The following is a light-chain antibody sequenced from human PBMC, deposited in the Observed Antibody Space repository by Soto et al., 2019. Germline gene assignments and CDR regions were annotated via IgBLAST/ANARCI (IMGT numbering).Light chain of an antibody. Sequence: DIHMTQSPATLSASVGDRVTITCRASQSISTWLAWYQQKPGKAPKLLIYWASSLESGVPSRFSGSGSETEFTLNISSLQPDDFATYYCQHYTTYSGTFGPGTKVDIK. J-gene: IGKJ3*01. CDR2: WAS. CDR1: QSISTW. CDR3: QHYTTYSGT. V-gene: IGKV1-5*03.